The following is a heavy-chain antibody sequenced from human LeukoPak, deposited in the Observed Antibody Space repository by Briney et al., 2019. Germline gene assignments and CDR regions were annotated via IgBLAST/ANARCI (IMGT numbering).Heavy chain of an antibody. V-gene: IGHV1-69*05. J-gene: IGHJ6*03. CDR3: ARGIVVVPALRPPDYYYYMDV. Sequence: SVKVSCKASGGTFSSYAISWVRQAPGQGLEWMGGIIPIFGTANYAQKFQSRVTITTDESTSTAYMELSSLRSEDTAVYYCARGIVVVPALRPPDYYYYMDVWGKGTTVTVSS. CDR1: GGTFSSYA. CDR2: IIPIFGTA. D-gene: IGHD2-2*01.